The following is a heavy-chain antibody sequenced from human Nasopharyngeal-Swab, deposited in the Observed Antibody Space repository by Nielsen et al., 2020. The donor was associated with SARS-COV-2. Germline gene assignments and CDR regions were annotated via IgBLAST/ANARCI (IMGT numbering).Heavy chain of an antibody. V-gene: IGHV3-30*03. J-gene: IGHJ4*02. CDR3: ARDAPAHYGAFY. Sequence: GESLKISCAASGFTFSSFGMHWVRQAPVKGLGWVAFIAHDASNEYYGDSVKGRFSISRDSSKNTLYLQMDSLRGEDTAVYYCARDAPAHYGAFYWGRGTLVTVSS. CDR1: GFTFSSFG. CDR2: IAHDASNE. D-gene: IGHD4-17*01.